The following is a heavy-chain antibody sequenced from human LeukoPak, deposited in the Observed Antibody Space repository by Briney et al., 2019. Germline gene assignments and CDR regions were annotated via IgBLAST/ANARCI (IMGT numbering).Heavy chain of an antibody. D-gene: IGHD2-15*01. CDR1: GGSISSSSYY. J-gene: IGHJ5*02. CDR2: IYYIGST. Sequence: SETLSLTCTVSGGSISSSSYYWGWIRQPPGKGLEWIGSIYYIGSTYYNPSLKSRVTISVDTSKNQFSLKLSSVTAADTAVYYCARHLGYCSGGSCYKVGWFDPWGQGTLVTVSS. CDR3: ARHLGYCSGGSCYKVGWFDP. V-gene: IGHV4-39*01.